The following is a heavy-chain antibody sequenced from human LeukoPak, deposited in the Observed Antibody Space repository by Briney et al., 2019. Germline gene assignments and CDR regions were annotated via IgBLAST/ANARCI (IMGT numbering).Heavy chain of an antibody. CDR3: ARLASSSSPGWFEP. D-gene: IGHD6-6*01. Sequence: GESLKISCQGSGYSFLDYWIGWVRQMPGEGPEWMGFIFPHDSNPMYSPSFQGQVTISADKSISTAYLQWSSLKASDTAMYYCARLASSSSPGWFEPWGQGTLVTVSS. CDR2: IFPHDSNP. CDR1: GYSFLDYW. J-gene: IGHJ5*02. V-gene: IGHV5-51*01.